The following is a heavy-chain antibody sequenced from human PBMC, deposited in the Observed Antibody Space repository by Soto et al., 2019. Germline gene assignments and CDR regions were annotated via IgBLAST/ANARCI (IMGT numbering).Heavy chain of an antibody. CDR3: ARDKRDLRFLEWSYYFDY. J-gene: IGHJ4*02. D-gene: IGHD3-3*01. CDR1: GFTFSSCA. Sequence: GGSLRLSCAASGFTFSSCAMHWVRQAPGKGLEWVALISYDGSNKYCADSVKGRFTISRDNSKNTLYLQMNSLRAEDTAVYYCARDKRDLRFLEWSYYFDYWGQGTLVTSPQ. V-gene: IGHV3-30-3*01. CDR2: ISYDGSNK.